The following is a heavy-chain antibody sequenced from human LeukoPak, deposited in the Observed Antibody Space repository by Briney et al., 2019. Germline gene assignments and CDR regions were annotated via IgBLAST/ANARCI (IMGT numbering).Heavy chain of an antibody. V-gene: IGHV3-30*02. CDR3: AKIRETSYYGSGSASRYYMDV. D-gene: IGHD3-10*01. CDR1: GFTFSSYG. J-gene: IGHJ6*03. CDR2: IRYDGSNK. Sequence: GGSLRLSCAASGFTFSSYGMHWVRQAPGKGLEWVAFIRYDGSNKYYADSVKGRFTISRDNSKNTLYLQMNSLRAEDTAVYYCAKIRETSYYGSGSASRYYMDVWGKGTTVTISS.